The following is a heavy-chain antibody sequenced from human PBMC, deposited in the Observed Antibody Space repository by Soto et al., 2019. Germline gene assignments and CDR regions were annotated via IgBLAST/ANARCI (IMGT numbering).Heavy chain of an antibody. CDR1: GCTFTDSV. CDR3: ARERDDSSWSSAEYLQH. V-gene: IGHV1-2*02. CDR2: INPYSGGA. D-gene: IGHD6-13*01. Sequence: ASGMATCEARGCTFTDSVLHSLRQAPAQRLEWMGWINPYSGGADYAPSFQGRVTMTRDTSISTVYMELSRLRFDDTAVYYCARERDDSSWSSAEYLQHCCLSRLLTGSS. J-gene: IGHJ1*01.